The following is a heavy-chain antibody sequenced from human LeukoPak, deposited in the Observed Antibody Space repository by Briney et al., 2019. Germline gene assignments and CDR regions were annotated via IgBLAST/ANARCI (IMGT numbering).Heavy chain of an antibody. V-gene: IGHV1-18*01. D-gene: IGHD3-10*01. Sequence: ASVKVSCKASGYTFTSYGISWVRHAPGQGLEWMGWISAYNGNTNYAQKLQGRVTITTDTSTSTAYMELRSLRSDDTAVYYCARDTYYYGSGSYSYFDYWGQGTLVTVSS. CDR1: GYTFTSYG. CDR3: ARDTYYYGSGSYSYFDY. CDR2: ISAYNGNT. J-gene: IGHJ4*02.